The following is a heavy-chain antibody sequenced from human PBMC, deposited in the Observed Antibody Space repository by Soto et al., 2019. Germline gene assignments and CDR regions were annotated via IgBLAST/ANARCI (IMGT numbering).Heavy chain of an antibody. D-gene: IGHD3-22*01. Sequence: QMHLQESGSGLVKPSQTLSLTCAVSGGSLSSSAYSWSWIRQPPGKGLERIGFIYQSGSTYYNPSLKSRVTMSLARPKNQCSLKLSSVTAADTAVYYCARELLFYDSDGFSWDDAFDIWGQGTMVTVSS. CDR3: ARELLFYDSDGFSWDDAFDI. J-gene: IGHJ3*02. V-gene: IGHV4-30-2*01. CDR2: IYQSGST. CDR1: GGSLSSSAYS.